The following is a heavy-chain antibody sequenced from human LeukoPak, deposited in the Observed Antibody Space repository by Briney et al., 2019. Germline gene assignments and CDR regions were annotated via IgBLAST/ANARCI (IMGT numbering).Heavy chain of an antibody. Sequence: GGSLRLSCAASGFTFSSYWMSWVRQAPGKGLEWVANIKQDGSEKYYVDSVKGRFTISRDNAKNSLYLQMNSLRAEDTALYYCAKDHYYDSSGYSFDYWGQGTLVTVSS. J-gene: IGHJ4*02. D-gene: IGHD3-22*01. CDR3: AKDHYYDSSGYSFDY. V-gene: IGHV3-7*03. CDR2: IKQDGSEK. CDR1: GFTFSSYW.